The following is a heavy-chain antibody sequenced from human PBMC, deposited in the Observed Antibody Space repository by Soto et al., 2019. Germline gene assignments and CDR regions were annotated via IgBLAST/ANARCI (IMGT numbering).Heavy chain of an antibody. J-gene: IGHJ5*02. CDR2: ISYSGST. V-gene: IGHV4-59*01. CDR3: ARDLKEYCSDGKCNWFDP. Sequence: SETLSLTCTVSGASISTYYWSWIRQPPGKGLEWIGYISYSGSTNYNPSLKSRVTISFDASKNEISLQVRSATAANAAVYYCARDLKEYCSDGKCNWFDPWGQGTLVTVSS. CDR1: GASISTYY. D-gene: IGHD2-15*01.